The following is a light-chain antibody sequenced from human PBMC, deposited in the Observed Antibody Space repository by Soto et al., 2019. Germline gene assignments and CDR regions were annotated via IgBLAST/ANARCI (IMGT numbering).Light chain of an antibody. Sequence: QSVLTQPPSASGTPGQRVTISCSGSSSNIGSNYVYCYQQLPRTAPKLLIYRNNQQPSGVPDRFSGSNSGTSAPLAISGLRYEDEADYYCAAWDDNLSVVVFGGGTKLTVL. J-gene: IGLJ2*01. CDR2: RNN. CDR3: AAWDDNLSVVV. V-gene: IGLV1-47*01. CDR1: SSNIGSNY.